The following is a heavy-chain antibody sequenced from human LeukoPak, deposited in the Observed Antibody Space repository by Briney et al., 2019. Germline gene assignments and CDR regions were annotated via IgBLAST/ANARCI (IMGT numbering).Heavy chain of an antibody. D-gene: IGHD3-22*01. V-gene: IGHV4-61*02. CDR2: IYTSGST. Sequence: SETLSLTCTVSGGSISSGSYYWSWIRQPAGRGLEWIGRIYTSGSTNYNPSLKSRVTISVDTSKNQFSLKLSSVTAADTAVYYCARDYYDSSGYYYALWGQGTLVTVSS. CDR3: ARDYYDSSGYYYAL. J-gene: IGHJ4*02. CDR1: GGSISSGSYY.